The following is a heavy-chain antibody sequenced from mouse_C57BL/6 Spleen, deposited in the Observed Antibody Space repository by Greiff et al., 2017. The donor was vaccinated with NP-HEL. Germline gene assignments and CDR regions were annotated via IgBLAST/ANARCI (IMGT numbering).Heavy chain of an antibody. D-gene: IGHD1-1*01. V-gene: IGHV1-82*01. CDR1: GYAFSSSW. Sequence: VHLVESGPELVKPGASVKISCKASGYAFSSSWMNWVKQRPGKGLEWIGRIYPGDGDTNYNGKFKGKATLTADKSSSTAYMQLSSLTSEDAAVYFCARRGINYYGSSDGYFDVWGTGTTVTVSS. CDR3: ARRGINYYGSSDGYFDV. CDR2: IYPGDGDT. J-gene: IGHJ1*03.